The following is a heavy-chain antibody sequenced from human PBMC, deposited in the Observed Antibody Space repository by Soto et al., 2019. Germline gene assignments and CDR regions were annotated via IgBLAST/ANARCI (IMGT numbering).Heavy chain of an antibody. CDR3: ARGAYYYDSSGYNWFDP. J-gene: IGHJ5*02. D-gene: IGHD3-22*01. CDR2: IYYSGST. V-gene: IGHV4-59*01. Sequence: SETLPLTCTVSGGSISSYYWSWIRQPPGKGLEWIGYIYYSGSTNYNPSLKSRVTISVDTSKNQFSLKLSSVTAADTAVYYCARGAYYYDSSGYNWFDPWGQGTLVTVSS. CDR1: GGSISSYY.